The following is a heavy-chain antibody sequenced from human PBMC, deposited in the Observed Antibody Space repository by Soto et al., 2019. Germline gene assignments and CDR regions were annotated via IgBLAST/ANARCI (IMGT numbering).Heavy chain of an antibody. J-gene: IGHJ4*02. D-gene: IGHD3-22*01. CDR1: GFTFNNAW. V-gene: IGHV3-15*01. Sequence: LRLSCVASGFTFNNAWMNWVRQAPGKGLEWVGRIKSKTDGGTTDYAALVKGRFTISRDDSKTTLYLQMNGLKTEDTAVYYCTTAENYYDSSSFDYWGQGTLVTVSS. CDR3: TTAENYYDSSSFDY. CDR2: IKSKTDGGTT.